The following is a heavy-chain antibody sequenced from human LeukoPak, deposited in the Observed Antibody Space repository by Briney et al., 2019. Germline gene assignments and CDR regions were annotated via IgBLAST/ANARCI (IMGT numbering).Heavy chain of an antibody. Sequence: SETLSLTCTVSGGSISSGGYYWSWIRQPPGKGLEWIGYIYHSGSTYYNPSLKSRVTISVDRSKNQFSLKLSSVTAADTAVYYCASSLGPSKRLVGYFDLWGRGTLVTVSS. D-gene: IGHD2-8*02. J-gene: IGHJ2*01. CDR1: GGSISSGGYY. CDR3: ASSLGPSKRLVGYFDL. V-gene: IGHV4-30-2*01. CDR2: IYHSGST.